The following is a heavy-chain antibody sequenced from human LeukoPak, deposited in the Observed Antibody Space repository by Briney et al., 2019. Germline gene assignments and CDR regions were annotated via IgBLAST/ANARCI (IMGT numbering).Heavy chain of an antibody. CDR2: IIPIFGTA. CDR3: ARSSSSGWGNYYYYGMGV. J-gene: IGHJ6*02. CDR1: GGTFSSYA. Sequence: ASVKVACKASGGTFSSYAISWVRQAPGQGLEWMGGIIPIFGTANYAQKFQGRVTITADETTSTAYMELSSLRSEDTAVYYCARSSSSGWGNYYYYGMGVWGQGTTVTVSS. D-gene: IGHD6-19*01. V-gene: IGHV1-69*13.